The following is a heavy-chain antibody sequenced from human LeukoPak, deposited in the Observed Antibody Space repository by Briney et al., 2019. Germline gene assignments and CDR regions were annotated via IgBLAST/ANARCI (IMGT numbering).Heavy chain of an antibody. D-gene: IGHD3-16*02. Sequence: SETLSLTCAVYGGSFSGYYWSWIRQPPGKGLEWIGEINHSGSTNYKPSLKSRVTISVDTSKNQFSMKLSSVTAADTAVYYCARGRGDYVWGSYRLYYFDYWGQGTLVTVSS. CDR3: ARGRGDYVWGSYRLYYFDY. J-gene: IGHJ4*02. V-gene: IGHV4-34*01. CDR1: GGSFSGYY. CDR2: INHSGST.